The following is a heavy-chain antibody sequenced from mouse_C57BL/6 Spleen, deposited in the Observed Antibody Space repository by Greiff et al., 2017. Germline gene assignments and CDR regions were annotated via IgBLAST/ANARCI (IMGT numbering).Heavy chain of an antibody. V-gene: IGHV1-80*01. Sequence: QVQLQQSGAELVKPGASVKISCKASGYAFSSYWMNWVKQRPGKGLEWIGQIYPGDGDTNYNGKFKGKATLTADKSSSTAYMQLSSLTAEGSAVYFCARRYYYGSSSYAMDYWGQGTSVTVSS. D-gene: IGHD1-1*01. CDR2: IYPGDGDT. CDR1: GYAFSSYW. CDR3: ARRYYYGSSSYAMDY. J-gene: IGHJ4*01.